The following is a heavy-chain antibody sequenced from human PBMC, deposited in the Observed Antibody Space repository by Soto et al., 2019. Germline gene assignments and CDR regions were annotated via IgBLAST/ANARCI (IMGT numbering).Heavy chain of an antibody. Sequence: QVQLQESGPGLVKPSQTLSLTCTFSGGSISSGGYYWSWIRQHPGKGLEWIGYIYYSGSTYYNPSLKSRVTISVDTFKNQCSLKLSSVTAADTAVYYCARGPMVRGVPPDYWGQGTLVTVSS. CDR2: IYYSGST. J-gene: IGHJ4*02. CDR1: GGSISSGGYY. D-gene: IGHD3-10*01. CDR3: ARGPMVRGVPPDY. V-gene: IGHV4-31*03.